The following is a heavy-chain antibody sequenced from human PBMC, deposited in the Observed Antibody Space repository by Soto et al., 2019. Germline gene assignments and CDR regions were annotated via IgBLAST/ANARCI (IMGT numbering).Heavy chain of an antibody. Sequence: QVQLVQSGAEVKKPGATVKVSCKASGYTFTSYDINWVRQATGQGLEWMGWMNPNSGTTGYAQKFQGRVTMTRNTSITTAYMELSSLRSEDTAVYYCAREISGSYRFDYWGQGTLVTVSS. CDR3: AREISGSYRFDY. V-gene: IGHV1-8*01. CDR2: MNPNSGTT. CDR1: GYTFTSYD. J-gene: IGHJ4*02. D-gene: IGHD1-26*01.